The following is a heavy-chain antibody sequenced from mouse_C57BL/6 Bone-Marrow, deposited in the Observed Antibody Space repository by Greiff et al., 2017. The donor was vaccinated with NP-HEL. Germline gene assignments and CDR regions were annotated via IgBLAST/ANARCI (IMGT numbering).Heavy chain of an antibody. Sequence: EVKVVESEGGLVQPGSSMKLSCTASGITFSDYYMAWVRQVPEKGLEWVANFNYDGSSTYYLDSLKSRFIISRDNAKNILYLQMSSLKSEDTATYYCARGSRGYFDYWGQGTTLTVSS. J-gene: IGHJ2*01. CDR1: GITFSDYY. CDR2: FNYDGSST. V-gene: IGHV5-16*01. CDR3: ARGSRGYFDY.